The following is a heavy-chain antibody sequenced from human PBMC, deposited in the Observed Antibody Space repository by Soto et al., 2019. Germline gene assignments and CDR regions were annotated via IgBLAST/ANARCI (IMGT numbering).Heavy chain of an antibody. Sequence: QVQLKQWGAGLLKPSETLSLTCAVYGGSFSGYSWSWIRQPPGKGLEWIGEINHSVSTNYNPPLKRRVTISVDTSKNQVSLKLSSVTAADTGVYYCARGLGHYYYGMDVWGQGTTVTVSS. J-gene: IGHJ6*02. D-gene: IGHD7-27*01. V-gene: IGHV4-34*01. CDR1: GGSFSGYS. CDR3: ARGLGHYYYGMDV. CDR2: INHSVST.